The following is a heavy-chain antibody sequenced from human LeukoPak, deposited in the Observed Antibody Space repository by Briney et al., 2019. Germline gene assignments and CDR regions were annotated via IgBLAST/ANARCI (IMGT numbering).Heavy chain of an antibody. V-gene: IGHV4-59*01. CDR1: GFTISSYY. CDR3: ARSSLADYVWGSYRVNWFDP. Sequence: SETLTLTCTASGFTISSYYWSWIRQAPGKGLEWIGCIYYSGSTNANPSLKSLVTISVDTSKDQFSLKLSFVTAADTAVYYCARSSLADYVWGSYRVNWFDPWGQGTLVTVSS. D-gene: IGHD3-16*02. J-gene: IGHJ5*02. CDR2: IYYSGST.